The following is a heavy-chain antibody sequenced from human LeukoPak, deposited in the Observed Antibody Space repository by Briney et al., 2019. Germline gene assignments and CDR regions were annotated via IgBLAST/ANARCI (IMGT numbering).Heavy chain of an antibody. CDR3: ASTPYYDSSGYYYVFDY. D-gene: IGHD3-22*01. CDR1: GGSVSSGSYY. V-gene: IGHV4-61*01. J-gene: IGHJ4*02. CDR2: IYYSGST. Sequence: SETLSLTCTVSGGSVSSGSYYWSWIRQPPGKGLEWIGYIYYSGSTNYNPSLKSRVTISVDTSKNQFSLKLSSVTAADTAVYYCASTPYYDSSGYYYVFDYWGQGTLVTVSS.